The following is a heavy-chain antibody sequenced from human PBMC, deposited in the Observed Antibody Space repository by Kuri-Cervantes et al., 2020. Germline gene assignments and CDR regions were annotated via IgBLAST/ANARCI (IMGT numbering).Heavy chain of an antibody. CDR3: ARGRYDSSGYYYRGHFDY. D-gene: IGHD3-22*01. CDR1: GGSISSYY. V-gene: IGHV4-59*01. CDR2: IYYSGST. J-gene: IGHJ4*02. Sequence: SETLSLTCTVSGGSISSYYWSWIRQPPGKGLEWIGYIYYSGSTNYNPSLKSRVTISVDTSKNQFSLKLSSVTAADTAVYYCARGRYDSSGYYYRGHFDYWGQGTLVTVSS.